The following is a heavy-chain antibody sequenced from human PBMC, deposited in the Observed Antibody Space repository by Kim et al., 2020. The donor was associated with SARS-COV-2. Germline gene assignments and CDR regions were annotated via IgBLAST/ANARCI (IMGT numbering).Heavy chain of an antibody. CDR1: GGSFSGYY. Sequence: SETLSLTCAVYGGSFSGYYWSWIRQPPGKGLEWIGEINHSGSTNYNPSLKSRVTISVDTSKNQFSLKLSSVTAADTAVYYCARGADFDYWGQGTLVTVSS. CDR3: ARGADFDY. CDR2: INHSGST. J-gene: IGHJ4*02. V-gene: IGHV4-34*01.